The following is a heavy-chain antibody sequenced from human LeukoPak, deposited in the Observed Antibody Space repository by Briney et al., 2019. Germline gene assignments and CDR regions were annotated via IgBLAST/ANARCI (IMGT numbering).Heavy chain of an antibody. CDR1: GFTFSNAW. CDR3: TTPSLTGTEAYDY. V-gene: IGHV3-15*01. D-gene: IGHD1-7*01. J-gene: IGHJ4*02. Sequence: GGSLRLSCAASGFTFSNAWMSWVRQAPGKGLEWVGRIKSKTIGGTTDYAAPVKGRFTISRDDSKNTLYLQMNSLKTEDTAVYYCTTPSLTGTEAYDYWGQGTLVTVSS. CDR2: IKSKTIGGTT.